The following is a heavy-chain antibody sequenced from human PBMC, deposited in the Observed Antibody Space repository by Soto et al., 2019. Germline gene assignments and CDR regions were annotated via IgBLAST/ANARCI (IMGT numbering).Heavy chain of an antibody. Sequence: QVQLVQSGAEVKKPGSSVKVSCKASGGTFSSYTISWVRQAPGQGLEWMGRIIPILGIANYAQKFQGRVTITADKSTSRAYMDLSSLRAEDTAVYYCAGGLGAHFDYWGQGTLVTVSS. D-gene: IGHD1-26*01. CDR1: GGTFSSYT. CDR3: AGGLGAHFDY. J-gene: IGHJ4*02. V-gene: IGHV1-69*02. CDR2: IIPILGIA.